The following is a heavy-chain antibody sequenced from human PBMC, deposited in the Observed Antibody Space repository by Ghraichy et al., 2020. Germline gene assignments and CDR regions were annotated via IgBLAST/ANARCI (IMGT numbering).Heavy chain of an antibody. CDR1: GFTFSTYW. J-gene: IGHJ3*01. D-gene: IGHD6-25*01. CDR2: INNDGSDT. Sequence: LSLTCAASGFTFSTYWMHWVRQAPGKGLVWVSRINNDGSDTIYADSVKGRCTISRDNAKNILYLQMNRLRAEDTAVYFWARGGRAHAFDVWGQGTMVTVS. CDR3: ARGGRAHAFDV. V-gene: IGHV3-74*01.